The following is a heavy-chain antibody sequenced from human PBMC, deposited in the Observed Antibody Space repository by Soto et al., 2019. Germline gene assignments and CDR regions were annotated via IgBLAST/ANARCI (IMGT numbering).Heavy chain of an antibody. J-gene: IGHJ6*02. CDR1: VGTYSSYA. CDR3: ARVRGDRYYYYGMDV. CDR2: IIPIFGTA. Sequence: SVKVSCKASVGTYSSYAIIWVRQAPGQGLEWMGGIIPIFGTANYAQKFQGRVTITADESTSTAYMELSSLRSEDTAVYYCARVRGDRYYYYGMDVWGQGTTVTVSS. D-gene: IGHD2-21*01. V-gene: IGHV1-69*13.